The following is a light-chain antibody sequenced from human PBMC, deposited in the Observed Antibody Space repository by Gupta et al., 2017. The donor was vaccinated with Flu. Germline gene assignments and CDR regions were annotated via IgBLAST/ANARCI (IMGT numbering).Light chain of an antibody. CDR1: TSDVGRYDL. J-gene: IGLJ3*02. Sequence: SITISCTGTTSDVGRYDLVSWYQHHPGRAPKVLIYEVTRRPAGVSNRFSGSRSGDTASLTISGLQAEDEADYYCCSYAGGSTVVFGGGTKLTVL. CDR3: CSYAGGSTVV. CDR2: EVT. V-gene: IGLV2-23*02.